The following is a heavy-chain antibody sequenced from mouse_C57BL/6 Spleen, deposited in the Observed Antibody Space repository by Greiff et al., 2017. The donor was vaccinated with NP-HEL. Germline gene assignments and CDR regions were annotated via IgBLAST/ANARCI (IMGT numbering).Heavy chain of an antibody. CDR2: ISYDGSN. D-gene: IGHD1-1*01. V-gene: IGHV3-6*01. Sequence: VQLQHSGPGLVKPSQSLSLTCSVTGYSITSGYYWNWIRQFPGNKLEWMGYISYDGSNNYNPSLKNRISITRDTSKNQFFLKLNSVTTEDTATYYCAREDGTRFAYWGQGTLVTVSA. CDR1: GYSITSGYY. CDR3: AREDGTRFAY. J-gene: IGHJ3*01.